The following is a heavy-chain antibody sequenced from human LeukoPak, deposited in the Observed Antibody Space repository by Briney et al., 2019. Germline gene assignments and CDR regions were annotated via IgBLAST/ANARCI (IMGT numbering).Heavy chain of an antibody. Sequence: SETLSLTCTVSGGSISSSSYYWGWIRQPPGKGLEWIGSIYYSGSTYYNPSLKSRVTISVDTSKNPFSLKLSSVTAADTAVYYCARVVAATAGFDYWGQGTLVTVSS. CDR2: IYYSGST. V-gene: IGHV4-39*01. CDR3: ARVVAATAGFDY. D-gene: IGHD2-15*01. J-gene: IGHJ4*02. CDR1: GGSISSSSYY.